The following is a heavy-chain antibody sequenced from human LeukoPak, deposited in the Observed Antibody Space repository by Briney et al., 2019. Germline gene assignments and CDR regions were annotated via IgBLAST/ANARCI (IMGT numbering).Heavy chain of an antibody. J-gene: IGHJ5*02. V-gene: IGHV4-30-4*01. Sequence: PSETLSLTCTVSGGSISSGDYYWSWIRQPPGKGLDWIAYMYYSGSTYYNPSLKSRVTMSADTSKHQLSLKLSSVTAADTAVYYCARPYYYDSRIDPWGQGILVTVSS. CDR1: GGSISSGDYY. CDR2: MYYSGST. D-gene: IGHD3-22*01. CDR3: ARPYYYDSRIDP.